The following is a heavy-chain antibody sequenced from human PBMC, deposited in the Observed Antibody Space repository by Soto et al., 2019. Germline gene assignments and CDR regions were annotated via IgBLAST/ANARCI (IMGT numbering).Heavy chain of an antibody. D-gene: IGHD2-15*01. J-gene: IGHJ4*02. CDR3: SGGVASRVDS. CDR2: IVPINGMT. CDR1: GGTFSSYP. Sequence: QVQLVQSGAEVKKPGSSVRVSCTPSGGTFSSYPISWVRQAPGQGLEWMGRIVPINGMTRYAQKFQGRLTITAVTSTTTAYRELSSLTSEDSAVYCCSGGVASRVDSWGQGTQVTVSS. V-gene: IGHV1-69*02.